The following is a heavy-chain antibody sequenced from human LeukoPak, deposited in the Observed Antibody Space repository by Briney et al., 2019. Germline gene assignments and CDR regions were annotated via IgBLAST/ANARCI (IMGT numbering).Heavy chain of an antibody. J-gene: IGHJ3*01. V-gene: IGHV1-8*01. CDR1: GYTFTSYD. D-gene: IGHD3-22*01. Sequence: ASXKVSCKASGYTFTSYDINWVRQATGQGLEWMGWMNPNSGNTGYAQKFQGRVTMTRNTSIRKEYMELSRWRDEDRGVYYCARPLLPTTYYYDDSSGSGDAFDLWGQGTMVTVSS. CDR3: ARPLLPTTYYYDDSSGSGDAFDL. CDR2: MNPNSGNT.